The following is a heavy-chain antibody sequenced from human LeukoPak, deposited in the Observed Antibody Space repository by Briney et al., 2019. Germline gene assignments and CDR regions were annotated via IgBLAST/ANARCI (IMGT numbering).Heavy chain of an antibody. CDR3: AGDPLSSSSFDL. D-gene: IGHD6-13*01. Sequence: GGSLRLSCAASGFTFSSYSMNWARQAPGKGLEWVSYISSRSATIYYADSVKGRFTISRDNAKNSLYLQMNSLRAEDTAVYYCAGDPLSSSSFDLWGQGTLVTVSS. CDR1: GFTFSSYS. V-gene: IGHV3-48*01. J-gene: IGHJ4*02. CDR2: ISSRSATI.